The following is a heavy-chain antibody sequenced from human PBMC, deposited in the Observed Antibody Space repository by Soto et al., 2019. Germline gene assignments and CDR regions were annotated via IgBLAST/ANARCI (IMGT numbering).Heavy chain of an antibody. CDR3: AVGVEPRYYYYYYMDV. Sequence: SETLSLTCTVSGGSISSGGYYWSWIRHHPGKGLEWIGYIYYSGSTYYNPSLKSRVTISVDTSKNQFSLKLSSVTAADTAVYYCAVGVEPRYYYYYYMDVWGKGTTVTVSS. CDR1: GGSISSGGYY. J-gene: IGHJ6*03. CDR2: IYYSGST. D-gene: IGHD3-16*01. V-gene: IGHV4-31*03.